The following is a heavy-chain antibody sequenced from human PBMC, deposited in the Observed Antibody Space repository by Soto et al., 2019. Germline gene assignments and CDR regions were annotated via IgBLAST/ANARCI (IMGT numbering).Heavy chain of an antibody. D-gene: IGHD3-3*01. V-gene: IGHV1-2*04. CDR2: INPNSGGT. CDR1: RYTFTGNY. Sequence: APVKASCTASRYTFTGNYMQWVRQAPGQGLEWMGWINPNSGGTNYAQKFQGWVTMTRDTSISTAYMELSRLRSDDTAVYYCAREFWSGPYYYYGMDVWGQGTTVTVSS. J-gene: IGHJ6*02. CDR3: AREFWSGPYYYYGMDV.